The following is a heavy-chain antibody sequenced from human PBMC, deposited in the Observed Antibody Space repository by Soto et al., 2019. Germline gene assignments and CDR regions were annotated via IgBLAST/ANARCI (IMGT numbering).Heavy chain of an antibody. Sequence: GGSLRLSCVASGFTFSSYSMNWVRQAPGKGLEWVSSISSSSSYIYYADSVKGRFTISRDNAKNSLYLQMNSLRAEDTAVYYCARANSSSWYYYYGMDVWGQGTTVTVSS. J-gene: IGHJ6*02. CDR3: ARANSSSWYYYYGMDV. CDR1: GFTFSSYS. V-gene: IGHV3-21*01. D-gene: IGHD6-13*01. CDR2: ISSSSSYI.